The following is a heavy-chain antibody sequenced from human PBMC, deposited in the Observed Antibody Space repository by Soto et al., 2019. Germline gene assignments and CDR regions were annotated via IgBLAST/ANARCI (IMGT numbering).Heavy chain of an antibody. CDR2: IEPSDSYT. D-gene: IGHD3-22*01. CDR3: VRHRTYDYDSSGTIADIDI. Sequence: GESLKISCQGSGYSSGYSFTSYWISWVRQMPGKGLEWMGRIEPSDSYTSYSPSFQGHVSISSDKSISTAYLQWSSLRASDTAMYYCVRHRTYDYDSSGTIADIDIPGQGTMVTVSS. V-gene: IGHV5-10-1*01. CDR1: GYSFTSYW. J-gene: IGHJ3*02.